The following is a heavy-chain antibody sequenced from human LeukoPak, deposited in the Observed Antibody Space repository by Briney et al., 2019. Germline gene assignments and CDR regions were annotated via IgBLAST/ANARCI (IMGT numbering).Heavy chain of an antibody. CDR1: GFTFSSYA. CDR2: ISYDGSNK. J-gene: IGHJ4*02. Sequence: GGSLRLSCAASGFTFSSYAMHWVRQAPGKGLEWVAVISYDGSNKYYAGSVKGRFTISRDNSKNTLYLQMNSLRAEDTAVYYCARADFWSGYYVPTPPPPPDYWGQGTLVTVSS. CDR3: ARADFWSGYYVPTPPPPPDY. V-gene: IGHV3-30-3*01. D-gene: IGHD3-3*01.